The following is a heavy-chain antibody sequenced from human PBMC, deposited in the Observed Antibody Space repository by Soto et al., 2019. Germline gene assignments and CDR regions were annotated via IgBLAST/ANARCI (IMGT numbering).Heavy chain of an antibody. V-gene: IGHV1-69*13. CDR1: GGTFSSYA. CDR2: IIPIFGTA. Sequence: SVKVSCKASGGTFSSYAISWVRQAPGQGLEWMGGIIPIFGTANYAQKFQGRVTITADESTSTAYMELSSLRSEDTAVYYCAREMSSGYYYYYGMDVWGQGTTVTVSS. J-gene: IGHJ6*02. D-gene: IGHD3-22*01. CDR3: AREMSSGYYYYYGMDV.